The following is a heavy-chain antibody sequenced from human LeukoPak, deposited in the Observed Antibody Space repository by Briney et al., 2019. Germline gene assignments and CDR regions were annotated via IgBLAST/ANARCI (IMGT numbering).Heavy chain of an antibody. J-gene: IGHJ4*02. CDR1: GYTFTSYY. CDR2: VNPNSGNT. CDR3: ARSTAMVISY. Sequence: ASVKVSCKASGYTFTSYYMHWVRQATGQGLEWMGWVNPNSGNTGYAQKFQGRVTMTRNTSISTAYMELSSLRSEDTAVYYCARSTAMVISYWGQGTLVTVSS. V-gene: IGHV1-8*02. D-gene: IGHD5-18*01.